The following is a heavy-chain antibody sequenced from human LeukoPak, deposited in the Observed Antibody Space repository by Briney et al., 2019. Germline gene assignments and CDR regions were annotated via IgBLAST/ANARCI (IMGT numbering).Heavy chain of an antibody. CDR3: ARALRYFDWYSYYFDY. D-gene: IGHD3-9*01. J-gene: IGHJ4*02. CDR2: INPNSGGT. V-gene: IGHV1-2*02. Sequence: EALVKVSCKASGYTFTGYYMHWVRQAPGQGLEWMGWINPNSGGTNYAQKFQGRVTMTRDTSISTAYMELSRLRSDDTAVYYCARALRYFDWYSYYFDYWGQGTLVTVSS. CDR1: GYTFTGYY.